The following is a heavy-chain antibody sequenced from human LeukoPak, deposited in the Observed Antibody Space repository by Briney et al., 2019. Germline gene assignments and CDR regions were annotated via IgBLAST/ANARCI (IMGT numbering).Heavy chain of an antibody. D-gene: IGHD3-3*01. CDR2: IYSGGGT. CDR3: ARGGDFWSGYPDYYFDY. Sequence: PGGSLRLSCAASGFTVSSNHMSWVRQAPGKGLEWVSLIYSGGGTHYADSVKGRFTISRDSSKNMLYLQMNSLRAEDTAVYYCARGGDFWSGYPDYYFDYWGQGTLVTVSS. J-gene: IGHJ4*02. CDR1: GFTVSSNH. V-gene: IGHV3-53*01.